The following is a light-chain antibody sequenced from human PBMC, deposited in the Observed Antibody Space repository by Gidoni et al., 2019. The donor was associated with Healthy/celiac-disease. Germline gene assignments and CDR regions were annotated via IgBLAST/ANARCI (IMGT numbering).Light chain of an antibody. J-gene: IGLJ1*01. CDR2: QDS. Sequence: SHELTHPLSVAASAGRTASTTCAGDKLVDNYARQYQQKPGQTPVLVIYQDSKRPSGIPERFSGSNSGNTATLTISGTQDMDEADYYYQGWDSSTYVFGAGTKVTVL. V-gene: IGLV3-1*01. CDR1: KLVDNY. CDR3: QGWDSSTYV.